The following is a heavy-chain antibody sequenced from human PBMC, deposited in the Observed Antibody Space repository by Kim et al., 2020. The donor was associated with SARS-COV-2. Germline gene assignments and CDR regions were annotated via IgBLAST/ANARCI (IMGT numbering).Heavy chain of an antibody. J-gene: IGHJ4*02. V-gene: IGHV3-23*01. CDR1: GFTFSSYA. CDR3: AKVGLWFGESYLDY. Sequence: LSLTCAASGFTFSSYAMSWVRQAPGKGLEWVSAISGSGGSTYYADSVKGRFTISRDNSKNTLYLQMNSLRAEDTAVYYCAKVGLWFGESYLDYWGQGTLVTVSS. D-gene: IGHD3-10*01. CDR2: ISGSGGST.